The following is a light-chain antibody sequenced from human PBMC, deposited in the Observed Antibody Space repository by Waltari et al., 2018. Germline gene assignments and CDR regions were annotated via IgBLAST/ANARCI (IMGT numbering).Light chain of an antibody. V-gene: IGKV4-1*01. CDR1: QSVLSSTKSNNS. Sequence: DIVLTQSPDSLALSLGERATISCRSSQSVLSSTKSNNSLAGYQQRPGQPPKLLFYWASTRVSGVPDRFDGSGSGTDFTLTISSLQAEDLAVYYCQQYYTTPCTFGQGTRLEIK. CDR3: QQYYTTPCT. J-gene: IGKJ2*02. CDR2: WAS.